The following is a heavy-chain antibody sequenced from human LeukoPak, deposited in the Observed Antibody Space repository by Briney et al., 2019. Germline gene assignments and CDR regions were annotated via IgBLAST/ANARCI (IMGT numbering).Heavy chain of an antibody. V-gene: IGHV1-46*01. Sequence: ASVTVSCKASGYTFTSYYMHWVRQAPGQGLEWMGIINPSGGSTSYAQKFQGRVTMTRDTSTSTVYMELSSLRSENTAVYYCARLAQPSMIVVVTSSWFDPWGQGTLVTVSS. D-gene: IGHD3-22*01. CDR1: GYTFTSYY. J-gene: IGHJ5*02. CDR3: ARLAQPSMIVVVTSSWFDP. CDR2: INPSGGST.